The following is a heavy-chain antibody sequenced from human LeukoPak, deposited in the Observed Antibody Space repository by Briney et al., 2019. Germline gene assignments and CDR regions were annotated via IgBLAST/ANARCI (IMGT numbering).Heavy chain of an antibody. CDR3: ARVPYRYNLYYFDY. V-gene: IGHV3-15*07. Sequence: GGSLRLSCAASGFTFTNAWMNWVRQAPGKGLEWVGRIKSKAEGGTIDYATPVKGRFTISRDDSKNTLYLQMSSLKTEDTAVYYCARVPYRYNLYYFDYWGQGTLVTVSS. CDR1: GFTFTNAW. D-gene: IGHD1-14*01. J-gene: IGHJ4*02. CDR2: IKSKAEGGTI.